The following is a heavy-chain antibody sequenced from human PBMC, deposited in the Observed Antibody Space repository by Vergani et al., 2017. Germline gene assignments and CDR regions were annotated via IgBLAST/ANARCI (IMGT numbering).Heavy chain of an antibody. D-gene: IGHD3-10*01. V-gene: IGHV1-69*04. CDR1: GGTFSSYT. CDR2: IIPFLGIA. CDR3: AREGGLRWFGEPTNYGMDV. J-gene: IGHJ6*02. Sequence: QVQLVHSGAEVKKPGSSVKVSCKASGGTFSSYTISWVRQAPGQGLEWMGRIIPFLGIANYAQKFQGRVTITADKSTSTAYMELSSLRSDDTAVYYCAREGGLRWFGEPTNYGMDVWGQGTTVTVSS.